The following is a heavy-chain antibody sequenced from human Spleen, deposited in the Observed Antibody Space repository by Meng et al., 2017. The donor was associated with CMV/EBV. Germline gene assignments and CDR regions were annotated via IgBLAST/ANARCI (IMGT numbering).Heavy chain of an antibody. CDR1: GFTFDDYA. V-gene: IGHV3-9*01. CDR2: ISWNRGSI. Sequence: SCAASGFTFDDYAMHWVRQAPGKGLEWVSGISWNRGSIGYADSVKGRFTISRDNAKNSLYLQMNSLRAEDTALYYCAREGYGSGSYSTFDYWGQGTLVTVSS. D-gene: IGHD3-10*01. J-gene: IGHJ4*02. CDR3: AREGYGSGSYSTFDY.